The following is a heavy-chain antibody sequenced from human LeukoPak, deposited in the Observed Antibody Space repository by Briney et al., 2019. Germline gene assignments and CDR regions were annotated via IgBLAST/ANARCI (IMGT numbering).Heavy chain of an antibody. CDR1: GYTFIAYY. V-gene: IGHV1-2*02. CDR3: ASGSYSSGYYYFDY. Sequence: GASVKVSCKAPGYTFIAYYIHWVRQAPGQGLEWMGWINPNSGGTNYAQKFQGRVTMTRDTSISTAYMELSRLRSDDTAVYYCASGSYSSGYYYFDYWGQGTLVTVPS. J-gene: IGHJ4*02. CDR2: INPNSGGT. D-gene: IGHD3-22*01.